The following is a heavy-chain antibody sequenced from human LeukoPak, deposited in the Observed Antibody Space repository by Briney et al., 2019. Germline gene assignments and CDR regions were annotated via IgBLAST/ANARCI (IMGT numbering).Heavy chain of an antibody. D-gene: IGHD2-21*02. J-gene: IGHJ4*02. Sequence: GGSLRLSCTASGFTFSSDSMSWGRPALGEGLGWVALVTGSGDRTFYADSVKGRFTISRDNSENTLYLQMNSLRAEDTAVYYCAKEPRHCGGDCFSLLDYWGQGTLVTVSS. CDR1: GFTFSSDS. CDR2: VTGSGDRT. V-gene: IGHV3-23*01. CDR3: AKEPRHCGGDCFSLLDY.